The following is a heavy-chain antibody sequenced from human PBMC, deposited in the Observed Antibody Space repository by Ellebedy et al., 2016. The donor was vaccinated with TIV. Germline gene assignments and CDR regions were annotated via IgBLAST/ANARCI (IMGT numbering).Heavy chain of an antibody. Sequence: MPSETLSLTCTVSGGSISSGGYYWSWIRQHPGKGLEWIGYIYYSGSTYYNPSLKSRVTISVDTSKNQFSLKLSSVTAADTAVYYCARTGYYDSSGYYSHGYWGQGTLVTVSS. CDR1: GGSISSGGYY. CDR3: ARTGYYDSSGYYSHGY. V-gene: IGHV4-31*03. J-gene: IGHJ4*02. D-gene: IGHD3-22*01. CDR2: IYYSGST.